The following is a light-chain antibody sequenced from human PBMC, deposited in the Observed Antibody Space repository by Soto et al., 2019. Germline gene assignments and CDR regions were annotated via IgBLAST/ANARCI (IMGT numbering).Light chain of an antibody. CDR1: QSVNNDY. J-gene: IGKJ4*01. Sequence: ETVLTQSPGTLSLSPGERATLSCRATQSVNNDYLAWYQQRPGLAPRLLIFGASRRATGIPDRFSGSGPGTDFTLTISRLEPEDFAIYYCQQYGTSPLTFGGGTKVEIK. V-gene: IGKV3-20*01. CDR3: QQYGTSPLT. CDR2: GAS.